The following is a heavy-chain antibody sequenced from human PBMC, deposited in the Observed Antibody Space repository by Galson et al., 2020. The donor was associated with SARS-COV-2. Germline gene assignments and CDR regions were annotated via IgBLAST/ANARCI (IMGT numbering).Heavy chain of an antibody. V-gene: IGHV3-13*01. CDR1: GFTFSSYD. CDR3: ASSGFDL. J-gene: IGHJ2*01. D-gene: IGHD2-15*01. Sequence: GESLKISCAASGFTFSSYDMHWVRQATGKGLEWVSAIGTAGDTYYPGSVKGRFTISRENAKNSLYLQMNSLRAGDTAVYYCASSGFDLWGGGTLVTVSS. CDR2: IGTAGDT.